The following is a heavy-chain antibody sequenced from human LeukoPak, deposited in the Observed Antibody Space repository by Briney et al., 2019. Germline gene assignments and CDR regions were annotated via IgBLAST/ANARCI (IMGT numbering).Heavy chain of an antibody. Sequence: GGSLRLSCAASGFTFSSYGMHWVRQAPGKGLEWVAVISYDGSNKYYADSVKCRFTISRDNSKNTLYLQMNSQRAEDTAVYYCAKDPRDDSSGYADYWGQGTLVTVSS. CDR1: GFTFSSYG. V-gene: IGHV3-30*18. J-gene: IGHJ4*02. CDR2: ISYDGSNK. D-gene: IGHD3-22*01. CDR3: AKDPRDDSSGYADY.